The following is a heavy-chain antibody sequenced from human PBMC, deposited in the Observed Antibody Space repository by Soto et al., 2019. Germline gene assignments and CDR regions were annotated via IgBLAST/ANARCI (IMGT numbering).Heavy chain of an antibody. Sequence: EVQLLESGGGLVQPGGSLRLSCAASGFTFSSYAMSWVRQAPGKGLAWVSAISGSGGSTYYADSVKGRFTISRDNSKNTLYLQMNSLRAEDTAVYYCAKSSRAAAGTDWFDPWGQGPLVTVAS. CDR2: ISGSGGST. J-gene: IGHJ5*02. CDR3: AKSSRAAAGTDWFDP. CDR1: GFTFSSYA. V-gene: IGHV3-23*01. D-gene: IGHD6-13*01.